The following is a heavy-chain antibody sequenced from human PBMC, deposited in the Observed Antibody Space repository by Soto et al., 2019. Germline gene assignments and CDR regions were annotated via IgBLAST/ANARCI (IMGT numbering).Heavy chain of an antibody. J-gene: IGHJ6*03. CDR2: TIPILGIA. CDR3: ARGIGNSNYYYYMDV. V-gene: IGHV1-69*02. CDR1: GGTFSSYT. Sequence: VASVKVSCKASGGTFSSYTISWVRQAPGQGLEWMGRTIPILGIANYAQKFQGRVTITADKSTSTAYMELSSLRSEDTAVYYCARGIGNSNYYYYMDVWGKGTTVTVSS. D-gene: IGHD4-4*01.